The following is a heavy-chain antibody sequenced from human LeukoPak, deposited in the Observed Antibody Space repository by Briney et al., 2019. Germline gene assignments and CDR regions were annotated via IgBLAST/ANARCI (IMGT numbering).Heavy chain of an antibody. Sequence: PSETLSLTCTVSGGSISSHYWSWIRQPPGKGLEWIGYTYYSGSTNYNPSLKSRVTISVDTSKNQFSLKLSSVTAADTAVYYCARGGAARLFDYWGQGTLVTVSS. CDR3: ARGGAARLFDY. CDR1: GGSISSHY. J-gene: IGHJ4*02. V-gene: IGHV4-59*11. CDR2: TYYSGST. D-gene: IGHD6-6*01.